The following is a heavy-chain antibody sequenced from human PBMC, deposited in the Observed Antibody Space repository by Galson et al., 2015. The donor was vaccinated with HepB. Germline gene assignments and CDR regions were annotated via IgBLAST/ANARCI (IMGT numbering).Heavy chain of an antibody. Sequence: SLRLSCAASGFTFSSYWMSWVRQAPGKGLEWVANIKQDGSGKYYVDSVKGRFTISRDNAKNSLYLQMNSLRAEDTAVYYCARDGIGYDILTGYRRYWYFDLWGRGTLVTVSS. CDR1: GFTFSSYW. CDR2: IKQDGSGK. J-gene: IGHJ2*01. V-gene: IGHV3-7*03. D-gene: IGHD3-9*01. CDR3: ARDGIGYDILTGYRRYWYFDL.